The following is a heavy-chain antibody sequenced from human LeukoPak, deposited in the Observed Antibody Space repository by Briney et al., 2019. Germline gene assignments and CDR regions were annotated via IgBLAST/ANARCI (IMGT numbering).Heavy chain of an antibody. Sequence: PSETLSLTCAVYGGSFSGYYWSWIRQPPGKGPEWIGEINHSGSTNYNPSLKSRVTISVDTSKNQFSLKLSSVTAADTVVYYCARRFDSSTLYYFDYWGQGTLVTVSS. D-gene: IGHD6-13*01. CDR3: ARRFDSSTLYYFDY. CDR2: INHSGST. V-gene: IGHV4-34*01. CDR1: GGSFSGYY. J-gene: IGHJ4*02.